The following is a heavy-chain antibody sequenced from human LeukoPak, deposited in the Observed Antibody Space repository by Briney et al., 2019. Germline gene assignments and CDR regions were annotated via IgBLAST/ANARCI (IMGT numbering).Heavy chain of an antibody. J-gene: IGHJ4*02. CDR2: INSDGSST. V-gene: IGHV3-74*01. CDR3: ARAVPSWGPSPFDY. CDR1: GFTFTSYS. Sequence: GGSLRLSCAASGFTFTSYSMSWVRQAPGKGLVWVSRINSDGSSTSYADSVKGRFTISRDNAKNTLYLQMNSLRAEDTAVYYCARAVPSWGPSPFDYWGQGILVTVSS. D-gene: IGHD7-27*01.